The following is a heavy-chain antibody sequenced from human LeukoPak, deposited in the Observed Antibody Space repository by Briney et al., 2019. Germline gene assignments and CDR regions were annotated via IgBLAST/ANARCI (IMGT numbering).Heavy chain of an antibody. J-gene: IGHJ4*02. D-gene: IGHD7-27*01. Sequence: GGSLRLSCAASGFTFSSYSMNWVRQAPGKGLEWVSSISSSSSYIYYADSVKGRFTISRDNAKNSLYLQMNSLRAEDTAVYYCARVVPPGDAKGDYWGQGTLVTVSS. V-gene: IGHV3-21*01. CDR2: ISSSSSYI. CDR1: GFTFSSYS. CDR3: ARVVPPGDAKGDY.